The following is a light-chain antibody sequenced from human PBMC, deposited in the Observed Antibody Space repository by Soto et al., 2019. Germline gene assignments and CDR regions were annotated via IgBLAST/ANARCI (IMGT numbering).Light chain of an antibody. V-gene: IGKV3-20*01. J-gene: IGKJ1*01. CDR1: QSITSSF. Sequence: EIVLTQSPGILSLSPGERASLSCGASQSITSSFLAWYQQKPGQAPRLLIYGASSRATGIPDRFSGTGSETDFTLTINRLEPEDFAVYYCQQYENSPRTFGQGTKVDIK. CDR3: QQYENSPRT. CDR2: GAS.